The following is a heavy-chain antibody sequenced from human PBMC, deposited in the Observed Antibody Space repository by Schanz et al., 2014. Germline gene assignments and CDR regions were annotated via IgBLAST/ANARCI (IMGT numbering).Heavy chain of an antibody. CDR3: AGATYSSSWYGGSEYFQH. CDR2: IVPIAGIT. V-gene: IGHV1-69*09. Sequence: QVQLVQSGTEVKKPGASVKVSCKASGGTFSSDTFSWVRQAPGQGLEWMGRIVPIAGITNYAQRFQGRVTITADKSSDTAYMELSSLRSEDTAVYYCAGATYSSSWYGGSEYFQHWGQGTLVTVSS. J-gene: IGHJ1*01. CDR1: GGTFSSDT. D-gene: IGHD6-13*01.